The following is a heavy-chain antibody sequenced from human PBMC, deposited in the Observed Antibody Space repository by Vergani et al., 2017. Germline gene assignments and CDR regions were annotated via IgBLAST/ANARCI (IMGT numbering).Heavy chain of an antibody. J-gene: IGHJ4*02. V-gene: IGHV3-13*01. D-gene: IGHD6-6*01. Sequence: EVQLVVSGGGLVQPGGSLRLSCAASGFTFSTYDMHWVRQATGKGLEWVSAIGTAGDTYYPGSVKGRFTISRENAKNSSYLQMNGLRAGDTAVYYCARRDSSSPALDYWGQGTLVTVSS. CDR3: ARRDSSSPALDY. CDR2: IGTAGDT. CDR1: GFTFSTYD.